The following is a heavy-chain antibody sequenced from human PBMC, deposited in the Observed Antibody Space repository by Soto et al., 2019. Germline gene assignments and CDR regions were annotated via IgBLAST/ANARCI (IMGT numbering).Heavy chain of an antibody. CDR2: IFSDNER. V-gene: IGHV2-26*01. Sequence: QVTLKESGPVLVKPTENLTLTCTVSGFSLTTGRMGVSWIRQSPGKALEWLAHIFSDNERSYSTSLQGRLTISMDSSGSQGVLSRTNMDPVDSDTDFCVRVNADSYQVEYGMDVWGQGTTGTVSS. CDR3: VRVNADSYQVEYGMDV. CDR1: GFSLTTGRMG. D-gene: IGHD4-17*01. J-gene: IGHJ6*02.